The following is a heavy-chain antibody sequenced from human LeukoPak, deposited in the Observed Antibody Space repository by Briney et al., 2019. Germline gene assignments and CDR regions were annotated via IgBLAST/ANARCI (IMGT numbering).Heavy chain of an antibody. J-gene: IGHJ2*01. CDR1: GGSFSGYY. V-gene: IGHV4-34*01. Sequence: SETLSLTCAVYGGSFSGYYWSWIRQPPGKGLEWIGEINHSGSTNYNPSLKSRVTISVDTSKNQFSLKLSSVTAADTAVYCCARGSSGYQNWYFDLWGRGTLVTVSS. D-gene: IGHD3-22*01. CDR3: ARGSSGYQNWYFDL. CDR2: INHSGST.